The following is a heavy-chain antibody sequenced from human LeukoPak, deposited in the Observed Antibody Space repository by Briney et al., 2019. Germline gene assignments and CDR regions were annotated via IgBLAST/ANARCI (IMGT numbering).Heavy chain of an antibody. Sequence: GASVKVSCKVSGYTLTELSMHWVRQAPGKGLEWMGGFDPEDGETIYAQKFQGRVTMTEDTSADTAYMELSSLRSEDTAVYYCATEEEVRGPARVDAFDIWGQGTMVTVSS. J-gene: IGHJ3*02. CDR1: GYTLTELS. V-gene: IGHV1-24*01. CDR2: FDPEDGET. D-gene: IGHD3-10*01. CDR3: ATEEEVRGPARVDAFDI.